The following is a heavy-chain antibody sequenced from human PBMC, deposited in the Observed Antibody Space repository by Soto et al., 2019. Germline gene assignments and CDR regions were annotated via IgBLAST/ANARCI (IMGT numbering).Heavy chain of an antibody. D-gene: IGHD3-10*01. Sequence: PGGSLRLSCAASGFTFSSYWMSWVRQAPGKGLEWVANIKQDGSEKYYVDSVKGRFTISRDNAKNSLYLQMNSLRAEDTTVYYCARAPPDAYGSGSYYLWSSIYGMDVWGQGTTVTVSS. V-gene: IGHV3-7*04. CDR2: IKQDGSEK. CDR1: GFTFSSYW. J-gene: IGHJ6*02. CDR3: ARAPPDAYGSGSYYLWSSIYGMDV.